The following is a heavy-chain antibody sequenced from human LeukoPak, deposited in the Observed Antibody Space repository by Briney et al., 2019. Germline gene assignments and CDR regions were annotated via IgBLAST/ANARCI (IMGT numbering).Heavy chain of an antibody. CDR2: INHSGST. J-gene: IGHJ3*02. CDR3: ARGLQLRFLEWLLSKENDAFDI. CDR1: GGSFSGYY. D-gene: IGHD3-3*01. Sequence: SETLSLTCAVYGGSFSGYYWSWIRQPPGKGLEWIGEINHSGSTNYNPSLKSRVTISVDTSKNQFSLKLSSVTAADTAVYYCARGLQLRFLEWLLSKENDAFDIWGQGTMVTVSS. V-gene: IGHV4-34*01.